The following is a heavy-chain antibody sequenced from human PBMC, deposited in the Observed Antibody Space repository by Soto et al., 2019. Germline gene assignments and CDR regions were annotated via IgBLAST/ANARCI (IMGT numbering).Heavy chain of an antibody. J-gene: IGHJ6*02. CDR2: IYYSGST. CDR1: GGSISSYY. D-gene: IGHD6-6*01. V-gene: IGHV4-59*01. Sequence: SETLSLTCTVSGGSISSYYWSWIRQPPGKGLEWIGYIYYSGSTNYNPSLKSRVTISVDTSKNQVVLTMTNMDPVDTASYYCARAEYSSSSVYYYGMDVWGQGTTVTVS. CDR3: ARAEYSSSSVYYYGMDV.